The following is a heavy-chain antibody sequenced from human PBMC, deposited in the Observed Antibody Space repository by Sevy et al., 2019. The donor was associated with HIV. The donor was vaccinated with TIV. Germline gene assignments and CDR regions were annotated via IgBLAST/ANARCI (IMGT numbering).Heavy chain of an antibody. CDR1: GFTYS. D-gene: IGHD5-12*01. CDR2: ISDSSATI. J-gene: IGHJ4*02. CDR3: ASQRGGYERLYYFDS. V-gene: IGHV3-48*02. Sequence: GGSLRLSCVASGFTYSMNWVRQAPGKGLEWVAYISDSSATIHYADSVEGRVTISSDNAKNSLYLQMNTLRDEETAVYYCASQRGGYERLYYFDSWGQGTLVTVSS.